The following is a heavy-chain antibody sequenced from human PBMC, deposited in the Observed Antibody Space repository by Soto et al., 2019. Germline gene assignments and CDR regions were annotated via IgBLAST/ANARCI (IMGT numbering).Heavy chain of an antibody. CDR1: GFTFDGFP. Sequence: GGSLRLSCKATGFTFDGFPMTWVRQTPGKGLQWVAAISGSGHTITYADSVTGRFTISRDNSKDTLYLQMHSLRPEDSAIYFCARDDPFDLWGQGTQVTV. V-gene: IGHV3-23*01. CDR2: ISGSGHTI. J-gene: IGHJ4*02. CDR3: ARDDPFDL.